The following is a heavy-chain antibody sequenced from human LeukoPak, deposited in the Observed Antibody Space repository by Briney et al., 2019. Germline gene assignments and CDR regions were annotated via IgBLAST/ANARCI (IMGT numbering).Heavy chain of an antibody. J-gene: IGHJ4*02. Sequence: GGSLRLSCAASGFSFSRYWMHWVRQAPGEGLRWVSRINNGGSSILYADSVKGRFTISIDNARKTLSLQISSMGIEDTALYYCARDQDGMGTTMDLWGQGTQVTVSS. CDR1: GFSFSRYW. D-gene: IGHD1-7*01. V-gene: IGHV3-74*03. CDR2: INNGGSSI. CDR3: ARDQDGMGTTMDL.